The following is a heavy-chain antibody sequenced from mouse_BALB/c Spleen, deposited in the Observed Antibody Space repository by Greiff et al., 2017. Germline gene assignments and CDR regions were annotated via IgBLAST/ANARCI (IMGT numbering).Heavy chain of an antibody. Sequence: EVKLMESGGGLVKPGGSLKLSCAASGFTFSSYAMSWVRQTPEKRLEWVAYISNGGGSTYYPDTVKGRFTISRDNAKNTLYLQMSSLKSEDTAMYYCARRRFDGGFAYWGQGTLVTVSA. CDR3: ARRRFDGGFAY. J-gene: IGHJ3*01. V-gene: IGHV5-12-2*01. CDR2: ISNGGGST. CDR1: GFTFSSYA.